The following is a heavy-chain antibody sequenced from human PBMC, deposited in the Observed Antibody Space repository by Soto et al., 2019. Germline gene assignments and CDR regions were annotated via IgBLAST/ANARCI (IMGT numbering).Heavy chain of an antibody. V-gene: IGHV5-51*01. CDR1: GYRFTTYW. Sequence: PGESLKISCKASGYRFTTYWIGWVRQMPGKGLEWMGIIYPDDSDARYSPSFQGQVTISVDKSTSTAYLHWDSLKASDTAMFYCVATTIGAAYFDNWGQGTMVTVSS. J-gene: IGHJ4*02. CDR2: IYPDDSDA. D-gene: IGHD4-17*01. CDR3: VATTIGAAYFDN.